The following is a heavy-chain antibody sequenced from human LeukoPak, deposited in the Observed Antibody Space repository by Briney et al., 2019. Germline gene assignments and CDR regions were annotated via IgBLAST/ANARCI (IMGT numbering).Heavy chain of an antibody. CDR2: ISTTSSYI. CDR3: ANVHYDY. CDR1: GFSFSTYA. Sequence: KPGGSLRLSCAASGFSFSTYAISWVRQAPGKGLEWVSCISTTSSYIFYADSVRGRFTISRDNAKNSLYLQVNSLRVEDTAVYYCANVHYDYWGLGTLVTVSS. V-gene: IGHV3-21*04. J-gene: IGHJ4*02. D-gene: IGHD3-3*02.